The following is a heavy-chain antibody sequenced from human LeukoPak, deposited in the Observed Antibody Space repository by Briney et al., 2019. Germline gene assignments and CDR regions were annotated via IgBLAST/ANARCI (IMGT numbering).Heavy chain of an antibody. CDR3: ARVLYYYYYMDV. CDR1: GGSISSGSYY. Sequence: PSETLSLTCTVSGGSISSGSYYWSWIRQPAGKGLEWIGRIYTSGSTNYNPSLKSRVTISVDTSKNQFSLKLSSVTAADTAVYYCARVLYYYYYMDVWGKGTTVTVSS. J-gene: IGHJ6*03. V-gene: IGHV4-61*02. CDR2: IYTSGST.